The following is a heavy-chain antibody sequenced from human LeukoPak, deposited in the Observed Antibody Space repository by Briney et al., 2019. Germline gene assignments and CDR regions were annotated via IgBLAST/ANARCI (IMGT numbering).Heavy chain of an antibody. CDR1: GGSISSYY. CDR2: IYYSGST. J-gene: IGHJ6*02. V-gene: IGHV4-59*08. CDR3: ARRGYDSSGYYYDYYYGMDV. Sequence: PSETLSLTCTVSGGSISSYYWSWIRQPPGKGLERIGYIYYSGSTNYNPSLKSRVTISVDTSKNQFSLKLSSVTAADTAVYYCARRGYDSSGYYYDYYYGMDVWGQGTTVTVSS. D-gene: IGHD3-22*01.